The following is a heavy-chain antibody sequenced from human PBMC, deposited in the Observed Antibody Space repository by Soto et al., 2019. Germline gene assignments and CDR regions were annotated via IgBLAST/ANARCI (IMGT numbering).Heavy chain of an antibody. CDR3: ARAREFGGVSPRRFDY. J-gene: IGHJ4*02. Sequence: QVQLVQSGAEVKKPGASVKVSCQASGYTFTSYGISWVRQAPEQGLEWMGWISAYNGNTNYAQKLQGRGTMTTDTSTGTGYKELRSLRSDDTAVYYSARAREFGGVSPRRFDYWGQGTLVTGSS. D-gene: IGHD3-16*01. V-gene: IGHV1-18*01. CDR1: GYTFTSYG. CDR2: ISAYNGNT.